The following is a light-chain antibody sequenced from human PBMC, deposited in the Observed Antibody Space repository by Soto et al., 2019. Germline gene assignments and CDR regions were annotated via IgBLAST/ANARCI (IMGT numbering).Light chain of an antibody. CDR1: QSVSSY. Sequence: EIVLTQSPATLSLSPGERATLSCRASQSVSSYLAWYQQKPGQAPRLLIYDASNRATGIPARFSGSGSGTDFTLTISSLEPEDFAVYYCQQRSNWPPVLGFGGGTKVEIK. CDR2: DAS. J-gene: IGKJ4*01. V-gene: IGKV3-11*01. CDR3: QQRSNWPPVLG.